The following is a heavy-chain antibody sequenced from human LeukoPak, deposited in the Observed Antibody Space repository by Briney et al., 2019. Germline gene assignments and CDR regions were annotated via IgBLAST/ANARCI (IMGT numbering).Heavy chain of an antibody. J-gene: IGHJ4*02. Sequence: SETLSLTCSVSGGSISSYYWSWIRQPPGKGLEWIGYIYYSGSTNYNPSLKSRVTMSVDTSKNQFSLMLSSVTAADTAVYYCARGFSRRSDICDYWGQGTLVTVSS. CDR2: IYYSGST. D-gene: IGHD3-9*01. CDR3: ARGFSRRSDICDY. CDR1: GGSISSYY. V-gene: IGHV4-59*01.